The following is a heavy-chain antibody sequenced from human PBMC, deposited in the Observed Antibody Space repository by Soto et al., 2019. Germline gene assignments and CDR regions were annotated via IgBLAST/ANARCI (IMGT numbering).Heavy chain of an antibody. V-gene: IGHV4-34*01. CDR2: VNHSGTT. CDR1: GGSFSGYY. CDR3: ARGIGFCSSLNCYASRRLRFDS. Sequence: QVQLQQWGAGLLKPSETLSLTCAVYGGSFSGYYWTWIRQSPEKGLEWIGEVNHSGTTYYNPSLKTRVTISVHTIKNQVSLKMSSVAAAGPGVHSCARGIGFCSSLNCYASRRLRFDSWGQGTLVTVS. J-gene: IGHJ4*02. D-gene: IGHD2-2*01.